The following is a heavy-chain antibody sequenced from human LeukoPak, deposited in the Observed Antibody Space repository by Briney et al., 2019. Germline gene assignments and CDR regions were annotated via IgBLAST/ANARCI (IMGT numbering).Heavy chain of an antibody. CDR2: ITPNSGDT. Sequence: ASVKVSXKASGYTFTGYYIHWVRQAPGQGLEWMGWITPNSGDTDYAQKFQDRVTMTSDTSISTAYMELSGLRSDDTAVYYCARRAYCRGDCTLDYWGQGTLVTVSS. CDR1: GYTFTGYY. J-gene: IGHJ4*02. CDR3: ARRAYCRGDCTLDY. V-gene: IGHV1-2*02. D-gene: IGHD2-21*01.